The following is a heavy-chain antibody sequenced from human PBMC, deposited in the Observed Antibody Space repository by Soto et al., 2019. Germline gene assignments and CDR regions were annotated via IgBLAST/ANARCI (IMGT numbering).Heavy chain of an antibody. J-gene: IGHJ4*02. CDR2: MSYRGTT. Sequence: SETLSLTCTVSGGSVSSGSYYWSWIRQPPGKGLECIGYMSYRGTTNYNPSLKSRVTISTDTSRKQISLKLSSVTAADTAVYYCARAINFDFWSDSQSGYYFDYWGRGTLVTVSS. CDR3: ARAINFDFWSDSQSGYYFDY. V-gene: IGHV4-61*01. CDR1: GGSVSSGSYY. D-gene: IGHD3-3*01.